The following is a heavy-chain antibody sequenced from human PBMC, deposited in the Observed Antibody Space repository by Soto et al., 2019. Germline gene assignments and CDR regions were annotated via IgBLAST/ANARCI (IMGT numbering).Heavy chain of an antibody. D-gene: IGHD3-10*01. CDR2: IIPIFGTA. Sequence: SVKVSCKASGGTFSSYAISWVRQAPGQGLEWMGGIIPIFGTANYAQKFQGRVTITADESTSTAYMELSSLRPEDTAVYYCARDGPWGFGEILGYWGQGTLVTVSS. CDR1: GGTFSSYA. V-gene: IGHV1-69*13. CDR3: ARDGPWGFGEILGY. J-gene: IGHJ4*02.